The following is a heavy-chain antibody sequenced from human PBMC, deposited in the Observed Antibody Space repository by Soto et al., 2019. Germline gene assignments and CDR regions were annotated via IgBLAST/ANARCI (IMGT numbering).Heavy chain of an antibody. CDR2: ISNSSSTI. D-gene: IGHD3-22*01. Sequence: GGSLRLSCAASGFTFSSYGMHWVRQAPGKGLEWVAYISNSSSTIYYADSVKGRFTISRDNAKNSLYLQMNSLRDEDTAVYYCAREIVVIPYDAFDIWGQGTMVTVSS. V-gene: IGHV3-48*02. CDR1: GFTFSSYG. CDR3: AREIVVIPYDAFDI. J-gene: IGHJ3*02.